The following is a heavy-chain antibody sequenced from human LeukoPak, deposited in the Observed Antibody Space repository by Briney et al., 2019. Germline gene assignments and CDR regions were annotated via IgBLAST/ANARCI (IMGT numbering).Heavy chain of an antibody. J-gene: IGHJ4*02. D-gene: IGHD4-17*01. CDR3: AREWVTTTGYYFDY. CDR2: IYYSGST. V-gene: IGHV4-59*01. Sequence: SETLSLTCTVSGGSISSYYWSWIRQPPGKGLEWIGYIYYSGSTNYNPSLKSRVTITVDTSKNQFSLKLSSVTAADTAVYYCAREWVTTTGYYFDYWGQGTLVTVSS. CDR1: GGSISSYY.